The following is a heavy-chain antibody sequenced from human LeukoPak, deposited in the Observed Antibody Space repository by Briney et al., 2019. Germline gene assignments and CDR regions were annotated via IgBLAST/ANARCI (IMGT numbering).Heavy chain of an antibody. J-gene: IGHJ4*02. CDR2: INPNSGGT. CDR1: RYTFTGYY. V-gene: IGHV1-2*02. D-gene: IGHD1-1*01. Sequence: ASVEVSCKASRYTFTGYYMHWVRQAPGQGLEWMGWINPNSGGTNYAQKFQGRVTMTRDTSISTAYMELSRLRSDDTAVYYCARDEGTGMDVDYWGQGTLVTVSS. CDR3: ARDEGTGMDVDY.